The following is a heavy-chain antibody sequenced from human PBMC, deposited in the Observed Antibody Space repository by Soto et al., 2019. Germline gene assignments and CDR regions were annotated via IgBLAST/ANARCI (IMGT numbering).Heavy chain of an antibody. J-gene: IGHJ4*02. D-gene: IGHD3-16*01. CDR1: GGSISSYY. Sequence: QVQLQESGPGLVKPSETLSLTCTVSGGSISSYYWSWIRQPPGKGLEWIGYIYYSGSTNYNPSRKSRVTISVDTSKTQFSRKLSSVTAADTAVYYCARDGGGADYWGQGTLVTVSS. V-gene: IGHV4-59*01. CDR2: IYYSGST. CDR3: ARDGGGADY.